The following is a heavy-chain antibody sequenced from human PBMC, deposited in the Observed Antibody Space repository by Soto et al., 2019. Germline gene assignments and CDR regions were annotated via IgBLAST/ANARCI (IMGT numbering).Heavy chain of an antibody. J-gene: IGHJ4*02. CDR3: AGRAETNGWNGFGADKYYFDF. CDR2: MNPNTGNS. D-gene: IGHD1-1*01. CDR1: GYTFTSYD. Sequence: ASVKVSCKASGYTFTSYDIYWVRQATGQGLEWMGWMNPNTGNSGYAQKFQGRVTMTSDTSISTAHMELSSLRSGDTAVYYCAGRAETNGWNGFGADKYYFDFWGQGTLVTVSS. V-gene: IGHV1-8*01.